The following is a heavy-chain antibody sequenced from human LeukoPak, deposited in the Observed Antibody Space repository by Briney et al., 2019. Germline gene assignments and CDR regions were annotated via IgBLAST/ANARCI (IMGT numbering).Heavy chain of an antibody. CDR3: ARPRAFSYGQMYYFDY. J-gene: IGHJ4*02. CDR2: IDPNTGGT. V-gene: IGHV1-2*02. CDR1: GYTFTSYD. Sequence: GASVKVSCKASGYTFTSYDINWVRQATGQGLEWMGWIDPNTGGTNFAQKFQGRVTMTRDTSITTAYMELSRLRFDDTAVYYCARPRAFSYGQMYYFDYWGQGALVTVSS. D-gene: IGHD5-18*01.